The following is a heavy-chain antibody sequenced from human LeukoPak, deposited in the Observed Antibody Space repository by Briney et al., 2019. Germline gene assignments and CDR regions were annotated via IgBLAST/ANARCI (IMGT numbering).Heavy chain of an antibody. CDR2: IYYSGST. V-gene: IGHV4-31*03. J-gene: IGHJ5*02. CDR3: ARGKLHCSSTSCHPNWFDP. CDR1: GGSISSGGYY. Sequence: PSETLSLTCTVSGGSISSGGYYWSWLRQHPGPGLEWIGYIYYSGSTYYNPSLKSRVTISVDTSKNQFSLKLSSVTAADTAVYYCARGKLHCSSTSCHPNWFDPWGQGTLVTVSS. D-gene: IGHD2-2*01.